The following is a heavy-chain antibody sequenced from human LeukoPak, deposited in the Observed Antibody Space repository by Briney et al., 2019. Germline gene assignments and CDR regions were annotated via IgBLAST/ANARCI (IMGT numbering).Heavy chain of an antibody. CDR1: GYTFTSFG. Sequence: GASVKVSCKASGYTFTSFGISWARQAPGQGLEWMGWISAYNGNTNYAQKFQGRVTITRDTSASTAYMGLSSLRSEDTAVYYCARGRSYYYDSSGYWVWGQGTLVTVSS. D-gene: IGHD3-22*01. J-gene: IGHJ4*02. CDR2: ISAYNGNT. V-gene: IGHV1-18*01. CDR3: ARGRSYYYDSSGYWV.